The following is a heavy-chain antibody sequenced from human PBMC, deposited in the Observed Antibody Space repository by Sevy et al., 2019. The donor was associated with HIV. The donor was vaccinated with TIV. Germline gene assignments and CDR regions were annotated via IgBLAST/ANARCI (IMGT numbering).Heavy chain of an antibody. CDR2: IYYSGST. V-gene: IGHV4-59*01. CDR3: ARDWYPYYDFWSGYSRDYYYMDV. CDR1: GGSISSYY. Sequence: SETLSLTCTVSGGSISSYYWSWIRQPPGKGLEWIGYIYYSGSTNYNPSLKSRVTISVDTSKNQFSLKLGSVTAADTALYYCARDWYPYYDFWSGYSRDYYYMDVWGKGTTVTVSS. D-gene: IGHD3-3*01. J-gene: IGHJ6*03.